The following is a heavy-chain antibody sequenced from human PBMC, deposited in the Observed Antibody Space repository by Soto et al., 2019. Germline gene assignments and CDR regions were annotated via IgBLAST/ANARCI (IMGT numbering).Heavy chain of an antibody. V-gene: IGHV1-18*01. J-gene: IGHJ4*02. CDR3: ARGRYGEY. CDR2: ISAHNGNT. CDR1: GYAFTTYG. D-gene: IGHD3-10*01. Sequence: QVHLVQSGAEVKKPGASVKVSCQGSGYAFTTYGITWVRQAPGQGLEWMGWISAHNGNTNYAQKLQGRVTVTRDTSTSTAYRERRGLRYDATAVYYCARGRYGEYWGQGALVTVSS.